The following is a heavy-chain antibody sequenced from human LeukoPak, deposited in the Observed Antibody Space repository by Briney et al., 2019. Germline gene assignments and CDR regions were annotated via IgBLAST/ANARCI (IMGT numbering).Heavy chain of an antibody. CDR2: IYTSGRT. CDR3: ARFIAARPGRFDP. V-gene: IGHV4-4*07. Sequence: SETLSLTCTVSGGSISGDYWSWIRQPAGTGLEWIGRIYTSGRTIYNPSLKSRVTMSVDTSKNQFSLKLSSVTAADTAVYYCARFIAARPGRFDPWGQGTLVTVSS. CDR1: GGSISGDY. D-gene: IGHD6-6*01. J-gene: IGHJ5*02.